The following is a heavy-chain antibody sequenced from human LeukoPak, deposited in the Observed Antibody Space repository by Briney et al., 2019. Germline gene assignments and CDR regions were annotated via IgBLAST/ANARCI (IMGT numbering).Heavy chain of an antibody. CDR2: ISWNSGSI. CDR1: GFTFDDYA. J-gene: IGHJ4*02. V-gene: IGHV3-9*01. CDR3: ARGTTSAGY. D-gene: IGHD4-11*01. Sequence: GGSLRLSCAASGFTFDDYAMHWVRQAPGKGLEWVSGISWNSGSIGYADSVKGRFTISRDNAKNSLYLQMNSLRAEDTAVYYCARGTTSAGYWGQGTLVTVSS.